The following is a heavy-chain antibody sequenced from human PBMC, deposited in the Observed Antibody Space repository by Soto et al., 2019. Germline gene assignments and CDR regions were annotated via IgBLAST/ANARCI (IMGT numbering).Heavy chain of an antibody. Sequence: ASVKVSCKVSGYTLTELSMHWVRQAPGKGLEWMGGFDPEDGETIYAQKFQGRVTMTEDTSTDTAYMELSSLRSEDTAVYYCATGALLWFGESRSWRLMDVWGKGTTVTVSS. CDR1: GYTLTELS. CDR2: FDPEDGET. CDR3: ATGALLWFGESRSWRLMDV. D-gene: IGHD3-10*01. V-gene: IGHV1-24*01. J-gene: IGHJ6*03.